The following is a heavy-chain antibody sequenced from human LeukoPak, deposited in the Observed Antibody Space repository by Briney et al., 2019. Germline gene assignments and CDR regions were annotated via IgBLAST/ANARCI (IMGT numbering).Heavy chain of an antibody. CDR3: ARSGSVGTFDS. CDR1: GYSFTSYW. D-gene: IGHD1-26*01. Sequence: EALKISWKGSGYSFTSYWIAWVRQIPGKGPEWMGIIYPCDSDTRYSPSFQGQVPISAHNSISAASPPWSSPKRWHTALSYCARSGSVGTFDSWGQGTMVSVS. J-gene: IGHJ3*02. CDR2: IYPCDSDT. V-gene: IGHV5-51*01.